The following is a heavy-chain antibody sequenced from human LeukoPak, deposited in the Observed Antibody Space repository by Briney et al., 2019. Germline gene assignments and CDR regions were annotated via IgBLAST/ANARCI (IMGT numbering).Heavy chain of an antibody. CDR2: SRNKATSYTT. CDR3: ARGSIYHYYGMDV. D-gene: IGHD5-24*01. CDR1: GFTFSDHY. V-gene: IGHV3-72*01. J-gene: IGHJ6*02. Sequence: GGSLRLSCAASGFTFSDHYMDWVRQAPGKGLEWVGRSRNKATSYTTEYAASVKGRFTISRDDSKNSLYLQMNSLKTEDTAVYYCARGSIYHYYGMDVWGQGTTVTVSS.